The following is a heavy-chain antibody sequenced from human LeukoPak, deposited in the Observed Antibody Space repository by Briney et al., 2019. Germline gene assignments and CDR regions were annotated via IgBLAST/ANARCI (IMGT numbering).Heavy chain of an antibody. CDR2: IYYSGST. CDR3: ASDRRGGPPHH. D-gene: IGHD2-15*01. CDR1: GGSISSGGYY. V-gene: IGHV4-31*03. J-gene: IGHJ5*02. Sequence: PSQTLSLTCTVSGGSISSGGYYWSWIRQHPGKGLEWIGYIYYSGSTYYNPSPKSRVTISVDTSKNQFALKLSSVTAADTAVYYCASDRRGGPPHHWGQGTLVSVSS.